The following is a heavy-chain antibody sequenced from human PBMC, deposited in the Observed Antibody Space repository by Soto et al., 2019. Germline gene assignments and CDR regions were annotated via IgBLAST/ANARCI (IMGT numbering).Heavy chain of an antibody. CDR1: GLPFSGYA. J-gene: IGHJ5*02. CDR2: ISHDASGT. Sequence: QGQLMESGGGVVLPGRPLRLSCAASGLPFSGYAMHWVRQAPGKGLAWVAAISHDASGTFYADSVKGRFTISRDDSKKVLFLQRHSLGPADTAVYHCARVGYGVSLGQGFDPWGQGTLVTVSS. CDR3: ARVGYGVSLGQGFDP. D-gene: IGHD3-16*01. V-gene: IGHV3-30-3*01.